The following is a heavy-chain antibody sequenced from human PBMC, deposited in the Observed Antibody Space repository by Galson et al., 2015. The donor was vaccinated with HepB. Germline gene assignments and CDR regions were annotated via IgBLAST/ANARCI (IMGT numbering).Heavy chain of an antibody. CDR2: ISYDGSNK. D-gene: IGHD3-10*01. Sequence: SLRLSCAASGFTFSSYAMHWVRQAPGKGLEWVAVISYDGSNKYYADSVKGRFTISRDNSKNTLYLQMNSLRAEDTAVYYCARDRELWFGELGGNWFDPWGQGTLVTVSS. CDR1: GFTFSSYA. CDR3: ARDRELWFGELGGNWFDP. J-gene: IGHJ5*02. V-gene: IGHV3-30*04.